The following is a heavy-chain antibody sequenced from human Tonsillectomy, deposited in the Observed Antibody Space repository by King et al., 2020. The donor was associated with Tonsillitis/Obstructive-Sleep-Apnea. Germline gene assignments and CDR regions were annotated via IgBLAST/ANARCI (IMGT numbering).Heavy chain of an antibody. D-gene: IGHD7-27*01. CDR3: ARLLITGANYYYMDV. V-gene: IGHV4-39*01. CDR2: IYYSGST. Sequence: QLQESGPGLVKPSETLSLTCTVSGGSISSSSYYWGWIRQPPGKGLEWIGSIYYSGSTYYNPSLKSRVTISVDTSKNQFSLKPSSVTAADTAVYYCARLLITGANYYYMDVWGKGTTVTVSS. CDR1: GGSISSSSYY. J-gene: IGHJ6*03.